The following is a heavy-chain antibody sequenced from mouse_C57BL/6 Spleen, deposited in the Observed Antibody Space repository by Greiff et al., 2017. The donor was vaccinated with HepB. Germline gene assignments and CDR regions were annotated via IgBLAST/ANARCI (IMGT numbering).Heavy chain of an antibody. V-gene: IGHV5-17*01. J-gene: IGHJ1*03. CDR1: GFTFSDYG. Sequence: EVKLMESGGGLVKPGGSLKLSCAASGFTFSDYGMHWVRQAPEKGLEWVAYISSGSSTIYYADTVKGRFTISRDNAKNTRFLQMTSLRSEDTAMYYCASGYWYFDVWGTGTTVTVSS. CDR3: ASGYWYFDV. CDR2: ISSGSSTI.